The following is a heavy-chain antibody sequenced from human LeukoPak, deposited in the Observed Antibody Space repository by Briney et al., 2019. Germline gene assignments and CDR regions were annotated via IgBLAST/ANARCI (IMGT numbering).Heavy chain of an antibody. Sequence: SETLSLTCTVSGGSINNYYWSWIRQPPGKGLEWIGYIIYSGSTNYNPSLKSRVTMSVDTSKNQFSLKLSSVTAADTAVYYCAREVASPSYYYYHYMDVWGKGTTVTISS. V-gene: IGHV4-59*12. CDR3: AREVASPSYYYYHYMDV. CDR1: GGSINNYY. CDR2: IIYSGST. D-gene: IGHD5-12*01. J-gene: IGHJ6*03.